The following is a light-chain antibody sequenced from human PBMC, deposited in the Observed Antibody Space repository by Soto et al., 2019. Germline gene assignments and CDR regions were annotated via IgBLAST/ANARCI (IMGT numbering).Light chain of an antibody. CDR2: DAS. CDR1: QSVSSA. V-gene: IGKV3-11*01. CDR3: QQRSNWPAMIT. J-gene: IGKJ5*01. Sequence: EIVLTQSPGTLSLSPGERATLSCRASQSVSSALAWYLQKPGQAPRLLIYDASTRAAGIPVRFSGSGSGTEFTLTISSLEPEDFAVYYCQQRSNWPAMITFGQGTRLEIK.